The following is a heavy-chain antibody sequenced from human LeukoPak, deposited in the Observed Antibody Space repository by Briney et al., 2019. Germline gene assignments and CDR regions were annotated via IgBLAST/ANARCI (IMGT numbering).Heavy chain of an antibody. CDR3: ARHDIAVAALDY. V-gene: IGHV4-39*01. Sequence: PSETLSLTCTVSGGSISSSSYYWGWIRQPPGKGLEWIGSIYYSGSTYYNPSLKSRVTISVDTSKNQFSLKLSSVTVADTAVYYCARHDIAVAALDYWGQGTLVTVSS. D-gene: IGHD6-19*01. CDR2: IYYSGST. J-gene: IGHJ4*02. CDR1: GGSISSSSYY.